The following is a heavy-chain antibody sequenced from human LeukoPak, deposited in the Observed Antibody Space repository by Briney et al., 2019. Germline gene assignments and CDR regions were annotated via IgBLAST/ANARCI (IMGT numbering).Heavy chain of an antibody. Sequence: GGSLRLSCAASGFPFSSYWMHWVRQAPGKGLVWVSRINSDGSSTTYADSVKGRFTISRDNAKNTLYLQMNSLRAEDTAMYYCARAIGLDFDFWGQGTLVTVSS. CDR2: INSDGSST. V-gene: IGHV3-74*01. J-gene: IGHJ4*02. CDR3: ARAIGLDFDF. D-gene: IGHD2/OR15-2a*01. CDR1: GFPFSSYW.